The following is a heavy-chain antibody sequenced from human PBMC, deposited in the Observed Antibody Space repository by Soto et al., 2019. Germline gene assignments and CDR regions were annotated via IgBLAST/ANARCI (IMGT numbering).Heavy chain of an antibody. CDR1: GFVVTDYY. CDR3: AREPLWSGPLPLDALAL. J-gene: IGHJ3*01. Sequence: PGGSLRLSCAASGFVVTDYYMSWVRQAPGKGLEWVAVFLIGGDTHYGESVKGRFTISRDNSKNTLYLQMNSLRAEDTAVYYCAREPLWSGPLPLDALALWGQGTMVTVSS. CDR2: FLIGGDT. V-gene: IGHV3-53*01. D-gene: IGHD3-3*01.